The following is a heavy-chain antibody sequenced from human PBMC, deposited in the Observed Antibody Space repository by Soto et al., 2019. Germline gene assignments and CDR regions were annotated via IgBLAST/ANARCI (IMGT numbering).Heavy chain of an antibody. CDR3: SRANYYGSPWDFDY. CDR1: GFTFSSYS. D-gene: IGHD3-10*01. Sequence: EVQLVESGGGLVQPGGSLRLSCAASGFTFSSYSMNWVRQAPGKGLEWVSYISSSSSTIYYAGSVKGRFTISRDNAKNLLYLHMNIVRAEDTAFYYFSRANYYGSPWDFDYWGQGTLVTVSS. V-gene: IGHV3-48*01. CDR2: ISSSSSTI. J-gene: IGHJ4*02.